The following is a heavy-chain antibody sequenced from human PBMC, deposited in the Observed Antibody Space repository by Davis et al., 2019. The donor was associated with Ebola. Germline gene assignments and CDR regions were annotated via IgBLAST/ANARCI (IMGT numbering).Heavy chain of an antibody. CDR1: GFTFSDYY. CDR2: ISSSGSTI. D-gene: IGHD6-19*01. J-gene: IGHJ4*02. CDR3: ASRGVAVAGKGFDY. Sequence: GESLKISCAASGFTFSDYYMSWIRQAPGKGLEWVSYISSSGSTIYYADSVKGRFTISRDNAKNSLYLQMNSLRAEDTAVYYCASRGVAVAGKGFDYWGQGTLVTVSS. V-gene: IGHV3-11*01.